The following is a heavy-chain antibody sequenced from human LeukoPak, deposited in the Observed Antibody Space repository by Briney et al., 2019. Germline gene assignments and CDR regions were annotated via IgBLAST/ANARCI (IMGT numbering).Heavy chain of an antibody. D-gene: IGHD3-10*01. Sequence: ASVNVSCKASGYTFADYYMNWVRQAPGQGLEWMGWINPDNGGTNYAQKFQGRVIMTRDTSITTVYMELSGLRSDDTAIYYCARGDYYGSPKTVAAWGQGTLVTVSS. V-gene: IGHV1-2*02. CDR2: INPDNGGT. CDR1: GYTFADYY. J-gene: IGHJ5*02. CDR3: ARGDYYGSPKTVAA.